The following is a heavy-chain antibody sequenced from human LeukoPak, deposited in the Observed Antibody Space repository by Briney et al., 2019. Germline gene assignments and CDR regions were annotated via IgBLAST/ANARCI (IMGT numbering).Heavy chain of an antibody. CDR2: IRYDGSNK. Sequence: GGSLRLSCAASGFTFSSYGMHWVRQAPGKGLEWVAFIRYDGSNKYYADSVRGRFTISRDNAKNSLYLQMNSLRAEDTAVYYCAGSILTGYPNFDYWGQGTLVTVSS. D-gene: IGHD3-9*01. J-gene: IGHJ4*02. CDR3: AGSILTGYPNFDY. CDR1: GFTFSSYG. V-gene: IGHV3-30*02.